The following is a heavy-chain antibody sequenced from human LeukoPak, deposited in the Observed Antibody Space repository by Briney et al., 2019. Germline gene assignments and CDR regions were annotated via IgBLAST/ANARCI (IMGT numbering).Heavy chain of an antibody. V-gene: IGHV3-64*01. CDR1: RFTFSSYA. J-gene: IGHJ4*02. D-gene: IGHD4-17*01. CDR3: ARDLYGGNGVVDY. Sequence: GGSLRLSCAASRFTFSSYAMHWVRQAPGKGLEYVSAISSNGGSTYYANSVKGRFTISRDNSKNTLYLQMGSLRAEDMAVYYCARDLYGGNGVVDYWAREPWSPPPQ. CDR2: ISSNGGST.